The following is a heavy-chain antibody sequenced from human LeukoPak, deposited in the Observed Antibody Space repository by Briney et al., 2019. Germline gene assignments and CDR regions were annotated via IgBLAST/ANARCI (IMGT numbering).Heavy chain of an antibody. CDR1: GGSISSYY. CDR3: ASSTYDYVWGSYLGSFDY. V-gene: IGHV4-59*01. CDR2: IYYSGST. J-gene: IGHJ4*02. D-gene: IGHD3-16*02. Sequence: SETLSLTCTVSGGSISSYYWSWIRQPPGKGLEWIGYIYYSGSTNYNPSLKSRVTISVDTSKNQFSLKLSSVTAADTAMYYCASSTYDYVWGSYLGSFDYWGQGTLVTVSS.